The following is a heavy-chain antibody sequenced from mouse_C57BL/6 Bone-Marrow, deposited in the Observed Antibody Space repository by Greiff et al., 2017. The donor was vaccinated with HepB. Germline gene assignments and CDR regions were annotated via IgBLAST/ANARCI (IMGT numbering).Heavy chain of an antibody. CDR3: ARGRRSSYVDYAMDY. V-gene: IGHV1-19*01. CDR2: INPYNGGT. D-gene: IGHD1-1*01. J-gene: IGHJ4*01. Sequence: EVQLQQSGPVLVKPGASVKMSCKASGYTFTDYYMNWVKQSHGKSLEWIGVINPYNGGTSYNQKFKGKATLTVDKSSSTAYMELNSLTSEDSAVYYCARGRRSSYVDYAMDYWGQGTSVTVSS. CDR1: GYTFTDYY.